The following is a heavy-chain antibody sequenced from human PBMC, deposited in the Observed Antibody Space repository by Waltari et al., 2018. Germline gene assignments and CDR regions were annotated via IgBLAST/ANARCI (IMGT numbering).Heavy chain of an antibody. J-gene: IGHJ4*02. CDR1: EFLFSTYW. V-gene: IGHV3-7*01. D-gene: IGHD1-1*01. CDR2: IKQDGREK. Sequence: EVQLVEPGGGLVPLGGCLRLSCAASEFLFSTYWMRWVRQGPGKGREWMANIKQDGREKYYVDSVKGRVNMYMGNARNSQYLQKNSLRSEDAAFGYGAGDMNDGTAYWGQGALVTVSS. CDR3: AGDMNDGTAY.